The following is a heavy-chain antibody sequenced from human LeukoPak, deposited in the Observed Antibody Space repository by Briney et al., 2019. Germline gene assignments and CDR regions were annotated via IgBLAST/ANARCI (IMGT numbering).Heavy chain of an antibody. Sequence: ASVKVSCKASGYTFTSYGISWVRQAPGQGLEWMGWISAYNGNTNYAQKLQGRVTMTTDTSTSTAYMGLRSLRSDDTAVYYCARKALLWFGETLGYYYYGMDVWGQGTTVTVSS. D-gene: IGHD3-10*01. CDR3: ARKALLWFGETLGYYYYGMDV. CDR2: ISAYNGNT. V-gene: IGHV1-18*01. CDR1: GYTFTSYG. J-gene: IGHJ6*02.